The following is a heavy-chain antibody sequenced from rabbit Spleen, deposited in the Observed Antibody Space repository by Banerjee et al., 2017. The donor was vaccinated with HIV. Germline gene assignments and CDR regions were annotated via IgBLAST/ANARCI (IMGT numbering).Heavy chain of an antibody. J-gene: IGHJ4*01. CDR3: ASGYSDIYLDL. CDR2: IYSGSNDNT. CDR1: GFSFSGGYD. D-gene: IGHD1-1*01. Sequence: QQLVESGGGLVKPGASLTLTCTASGFSFSGGYDMCWVRQAPGKGLEWIACIYSGSNDNTFYASWAKGRFTISKTSSTTVTLQMTSLTAADTATYFCASGYSDIYLDLWGPGTLVTVS. V-gene: IGHV1S40*01.